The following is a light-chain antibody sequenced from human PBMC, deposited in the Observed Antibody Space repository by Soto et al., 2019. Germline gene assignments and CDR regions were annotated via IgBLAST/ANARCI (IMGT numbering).Light chain of an antibody. CDR2: GAS. V-gene: IGKV3-20*01. Sequence: EIVLTQSPGTLSLSPGERATLSCRASQSVNNNYLAWYQQKPGQAPRLLIYGASRRATGIPDRLSGSGSGTDFPLTISRLEPEDFAVYSCQQYGSSPLTFGGGTKVEIQ. CDR3: QQYGSSPLT. J-gene: IGKJ4*01. CDR1: QSVNNNY.